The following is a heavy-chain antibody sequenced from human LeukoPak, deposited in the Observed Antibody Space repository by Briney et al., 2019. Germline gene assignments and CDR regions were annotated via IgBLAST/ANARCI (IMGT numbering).Heavy chain of an antibody. CDR2: IYPGDSDT. J-gene: IGHJ4*02. CDR3: ALRLYDFSPTGGDY. D-gene: IGHD3-3*01. Sequence: GESLKISCKGSGYSFSRYWIGWVRQMPGKGLEWMGIIYPGDSDTRYSPSFPGQVTISADKSISTAYLQWSSLKASDTAMYYCALRLYDFSPTGGDYWGQGTLVTVSS. CDR1: GYSFSRYW. V-gene: IGHV5-51*01.